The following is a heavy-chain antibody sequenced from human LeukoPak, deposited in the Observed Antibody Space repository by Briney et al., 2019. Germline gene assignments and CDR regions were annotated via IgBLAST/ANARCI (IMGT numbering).Heavy chain of an antibody. D-gene: IGHD6-13*01. J-gene: IGHJ4*02. CDR3: ARVGGYGAAGTVDH. V-gene: IGHV1-69*01. CDR2: IIPIFGTA. CDR1: GGTFSSYA. Sequence: SVKVSCKASGGTFSSYAISWVRQAPGQGLEWMGGIIPIFGTANYAQKFQGRVTITADESTSTAYMELSSLRSEDTAVYYCARVGGYGAAGTVDHWGQGTLVTVSS.